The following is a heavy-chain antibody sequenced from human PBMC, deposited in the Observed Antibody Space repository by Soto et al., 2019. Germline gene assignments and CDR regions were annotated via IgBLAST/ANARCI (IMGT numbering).Heavy chain of an antibody. J-gene: IGHJ6*03. CDR2: IKSKPDGGTT. D-gene: IGHD3-22*01. Sequence: EMQLGESGGGLVKPGGSLRLSCAVSGYAFEVAWMNWVRQAPGKGLEWVGRIKSKPDGGTTEYAAPVEGRFTISRDDSTSTLYLQMNSLRTEDTAVYYCTTGRRDYYGNSYMDLWGKGTTGTVSS. CDR1: GYAFEVAW. CDR3: TTGRRDYYGNSYMDL. V-gene: IGHV3-15*01.